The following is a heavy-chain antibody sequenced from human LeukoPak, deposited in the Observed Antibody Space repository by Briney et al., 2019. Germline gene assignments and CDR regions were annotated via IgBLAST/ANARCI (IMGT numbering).Heavy chain of an antibody. J-gene: IGHJ6*02. D-gene: IGHD1-26*01. CDR1: GYTFTSYG. CDR3: ARDGSGRLATPQYYYGMDV. Sequence: GASVKVSCKASGYTFTSYGISWVRQAPGQGLEWMGWISAYNGNTNYAQELQGRVTMTTDTSTSTAYMELRSLRSDDTAVYYCARDGSGRLATPQYYYGMDVWGQGTTVTVSS. V-gene: IGHV1-18*01. CDR2: ISAYNGNT.